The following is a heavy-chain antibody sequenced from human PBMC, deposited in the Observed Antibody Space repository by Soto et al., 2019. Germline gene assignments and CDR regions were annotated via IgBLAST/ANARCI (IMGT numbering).Heavy chain of an antibody. V-gene: IGHV3-23*01. CDR1: GFTFNSYA. D-gene: IGHD3-3*01. J-gene: IGHJ6*02. Sequence: PGGSLRLSCAASGFTFNSYAMTWVRQAPGKGLEWVSIISSSGDGTYYVDSVKGRFTISRDNSRNTLNLQLNSLRAEDTAVYYCAKNADFCSWGMDVWGQVTTVTVSS. CDR3: AKNADFCSWGMDV. CDR2: ISSSGDGT.